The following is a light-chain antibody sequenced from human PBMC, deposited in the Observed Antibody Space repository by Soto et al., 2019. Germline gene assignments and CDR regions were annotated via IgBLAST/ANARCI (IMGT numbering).Light chain of an antibody. CDR2: DAS. CDR1: QDITNY. V-gene: IGKV1-33*01. Sequence: DIQMTQSPSSLSASVGDRVTITCQASQDITNYLNWYQQKPGQAPKLLIYDASNLETGVPSRFSRSGSGTDFTFTIANLQPEDFATYYCQQYDTVPPSFGQGTKLDVK. J-gene: IGKJ2*01. CDR3: QQYDTVPPS.